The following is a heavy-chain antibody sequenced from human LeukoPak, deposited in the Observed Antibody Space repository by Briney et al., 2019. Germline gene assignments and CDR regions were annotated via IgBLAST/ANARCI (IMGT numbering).Heavy chain of an antibody. CDR3: AGGQTLTF. V-gene: IGHV3-23*01. CDR2: ISGSGFSI. CDR1: GFTFSSYG. Sequence: GGSLRLSCAGAGFTFSSYGMSWVRQTPGKGLEWVSAISGSGFSIYYADSVRGRFSISRDNSKNTLVLQMNSLRAEDTGVYFCAGGQTLTFWGQGTLVTASS. J-gene: IGHJ4*02.